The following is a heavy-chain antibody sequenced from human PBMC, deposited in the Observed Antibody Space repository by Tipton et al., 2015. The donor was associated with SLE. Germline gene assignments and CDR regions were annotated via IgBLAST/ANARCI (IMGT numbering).Heavy chain of an antibody. V-gene: IGHV4-59*12. CDR2: IYYSGST. Sequence: TLSLTCSVSGGSTTSYYWSWIRQPPGKGLEWIGSIYYSGSTYYNPSLKSRVTISVDTSKNQFSLKLSSVTAADTAVYYCARGDSSSWYADAFDIWGQGTMVTVSS. J-gene: IGHJ3*02. CDR1: GGSTTSYY. CDR3: ARGDSSSWYADAFDI. D-gene: IGHD6-13*01.